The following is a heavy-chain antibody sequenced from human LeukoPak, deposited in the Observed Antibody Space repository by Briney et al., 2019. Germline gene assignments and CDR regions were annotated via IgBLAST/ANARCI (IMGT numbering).Heavy chain of an antibody. D-gene: IGHD6-13*01. J-gene: IGHJ4*02. V-gene: IGHV4-4*07. CDR1: GGSISSYY. CDR2: IYTSGST. CDR3: ARDQGSSWYRMAFDY. Sequence: TSETLSLTCTVSGGSISSYYWSWIRQPAGKGLEWIGRIYTSGSTTYNPSLKSRVTISVDKSKNQFSLKLSSVTAADTAVYYCARDQGSSWYRMAFDYWGQGTLVTVSS.